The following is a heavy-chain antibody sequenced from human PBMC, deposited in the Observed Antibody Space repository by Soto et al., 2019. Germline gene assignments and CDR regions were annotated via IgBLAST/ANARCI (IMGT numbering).Heavy chain of an antibody. Sequence: LRLSCAPSGFTFSSYEMNWVRQAPGKGLEWVSYISVSGTMRFYADAVKGRFTISRDNTKKILYLQMNSLRAEDTALYYCATAGLTGTVWGQGTTVTVSS. CDR3: ATAGLTGTV. D-gene: IGHD1-1*01. CDR2: ISVSGTMR. CDR1: GFTFSSYE. V-gene: IGHV3-48*03. J-gene: IGHJ6*02.